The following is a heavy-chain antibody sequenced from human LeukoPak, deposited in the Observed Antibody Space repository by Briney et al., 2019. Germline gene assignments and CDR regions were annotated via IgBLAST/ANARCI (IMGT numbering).Heavy chain of an antibody. CDR3: ARQKRAHYGVSWFDP. D-gene: IGHD4-17*01. CDR1: GGSISSSGYY. V-gene: IGHV4-39*01. Sequence: PSETLSLTCTVSGGSISSSGYYWGWIRQPPGKGLEWIGSIYYSGSTYYNPSLKSRVTISVDTSKNQFSLKLSSVTAADTAVYYCARQKRAHYGVSWFDPWGQGTLVTVSS. J-gene: IGHJ5*02. CDR2: IYYSGST.